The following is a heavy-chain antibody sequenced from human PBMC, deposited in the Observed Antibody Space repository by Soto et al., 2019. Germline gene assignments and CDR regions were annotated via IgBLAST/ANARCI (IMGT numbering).Heavy chain of an antibody. CDR1: GGSFSGYY. CDR2: INHSGST. Sequence: PSETLSLTCAVYGGSFSGYYWSWIRQPPGKGLEWIGEINHSGSTNYNPSLKSRVTMSVDTSKNQFSLKLSSVTAADTAVYYCARGLAKYYYYGMDVWGQGTTVTVSS. J-gene: IGHJ6*02. V-gene: IGHV4-34*01. D-gene: IGHD5-12*01. CDR3: ARGLAKYYYYGMDV.